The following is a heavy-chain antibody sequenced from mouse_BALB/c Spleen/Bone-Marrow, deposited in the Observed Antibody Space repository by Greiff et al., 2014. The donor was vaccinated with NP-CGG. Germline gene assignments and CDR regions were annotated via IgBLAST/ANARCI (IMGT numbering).Heavy chain of an antibody. V-gene: IGHV1S135*01. CDR1: GYSFTSYY. Sequence: VQLKESGPELMKPGASVKISCQASGYSFTSYYMHWVKQSHGKSLEWIGYIDPFNGGTSYNQKFKGKATLTVDKSSSTAYMHLSSLTSEDSAVYYCAPLSRYFDVWGAGTTVTVSS. J-gene: IGHJ1*01. CDR2: IDPFNGGT. D-gene: IGHD6-2*01. CDR3: APLSRYFDV.